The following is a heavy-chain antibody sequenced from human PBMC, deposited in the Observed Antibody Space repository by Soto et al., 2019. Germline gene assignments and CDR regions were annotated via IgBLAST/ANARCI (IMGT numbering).Heavy chain of an antibody. CDR1: GGSISSGDYY. Sequence: QVQLQESGPGLVKPSQTLSLTCTVSGGSISSGDYYWGWIRQPPGKGLEWIGYIYYSGSTYYNPSLKRRVTISVDTSKNQFSLKLSSVTAADTAVYYCARVRIRRYNWNDRAIAYFDYWGQGTLVTVSS. D-gene: IGHD1-20*01. J-gene: IGHJ4*02. CDR3: ARVRIRRYNWNDRAIAYFDY. CDR2: IYYSGST. V-gene: IGHV4-30-4*01.